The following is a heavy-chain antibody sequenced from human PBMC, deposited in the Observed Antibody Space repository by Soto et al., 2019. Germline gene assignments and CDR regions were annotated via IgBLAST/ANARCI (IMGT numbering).Heavy chain of an antibody. CDR3: ARGDYGDYGATSTFDY. Sequence: ASVKVSCKASGGTFSSYAISWVRQAPGQGLEWMGGIIPIFGTANYAQKFQGRVTITADESTSTAYMELSSLRSEDTAVYYCARGDYGDYGATSTFDYWGQGTLVTVSS. V-gene: IGHV1-69*13. J-gene: IGHJ4*02. D-gene: IGHD4-17*01. CDR1: GGTFSSYA. CDR2: IIPIFGTA.